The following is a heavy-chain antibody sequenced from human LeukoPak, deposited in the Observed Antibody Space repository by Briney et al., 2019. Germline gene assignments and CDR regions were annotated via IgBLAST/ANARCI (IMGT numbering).Heavy chain of an antibody. J-gene: IGHJ5*02. CDR2: INPNGGGT. CDR3: ARAPYRRETNWFDP. Sequence: GASVKVSCKASGYTFTGYYMHWVRQAPGLGLEWMGWINPNGGGTNYAQKFQGRVTMTRDTSISTAYMELSRLRSDDTAVYYCARAPYRRETNWFDPWGQGTLVTVSS. CDR1: GYTFTGYY. V-gene: IGHV1-2*02. D-gene: IGHD5-24*01.